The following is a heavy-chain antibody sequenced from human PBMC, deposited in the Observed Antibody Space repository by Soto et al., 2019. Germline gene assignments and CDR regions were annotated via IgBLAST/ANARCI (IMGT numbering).Heavy chain of an antibody. D-gene: IGHD3-10*01. CDR2: ISAYNGNT. V-gene: IGHV1-18*01. J-gene: IGHJ5*02. Sequence: GASVKVSCKASGYTFTSYGISWVRQAPGQGLEWMGWISAYNGNTNYAQKLQGRVTMTTDTSTSTAYMELRSLRSDDTAVYYCARDESGSYYNVGWFDPWGQGTLVTVSS. CDR1: GYTFTSYG. CDR3: ARDESGSYYNVGWFDP.